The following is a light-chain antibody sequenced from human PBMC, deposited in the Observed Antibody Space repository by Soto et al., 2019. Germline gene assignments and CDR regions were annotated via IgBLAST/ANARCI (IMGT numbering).Light chain of an antibody. CDR3: QSYDRSLRGPQYV. Sequence: QAVLTQPPSVSGAPGQRVTISCTGSSSNIGAGYDVHWYQPLPGTDPKLLIYGNSNRPSGVPDRFSGSKSGTSASLAITGLQSEDEADYYGQSYDRSLRGPQYVFGTGTKLTVL. J-gene: IGLJ1*01. CDR2: GNS. CDR1: SSNIGAGYD. V-gene: IGLV1-40*01.